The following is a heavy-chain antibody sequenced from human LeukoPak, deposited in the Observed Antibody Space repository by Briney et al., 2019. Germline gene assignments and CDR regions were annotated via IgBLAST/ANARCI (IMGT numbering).Heavy chain of an antibody. CDR1: GFTFSSCW. V-gene: IGHV3-7*01. CDR3: ASGQLWFRFDY. Sequence: PGGSLRLSCAASGFTFSSCWMSWVRQAPGKGLEWVANIKQDGSEKYYVDSVKGRFTISRDNAKNSLYLQMNSLRAEDTAVYYCASGQLWFRFDYWGQGTLVTVSS. CDR2: IKQDGSEK. J-gene: IGHJ4*02. D-gene: IGHD5-18*01.